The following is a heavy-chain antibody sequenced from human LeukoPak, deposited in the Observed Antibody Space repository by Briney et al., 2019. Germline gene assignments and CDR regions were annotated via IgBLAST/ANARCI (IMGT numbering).Heavy chain of an antibody. CDR3: ARVGDHFHWYLDL. CDR2: LYSGSDT. CDR1: GFTVSTKY. V-gene: IGHV3-53*01. J-gene: IGHJ2*01. Sequence: GGSLTLSCAASGFTVSTKYMKWVRRAPGKGLEWVSILYSGSDTYYANSVKGRFTISRDSSKNILFLQMNDLRAEDTAVYYCARVGDHFHWYLDLWGGGALVTVSS. D-gene: IGHD3-10*01.